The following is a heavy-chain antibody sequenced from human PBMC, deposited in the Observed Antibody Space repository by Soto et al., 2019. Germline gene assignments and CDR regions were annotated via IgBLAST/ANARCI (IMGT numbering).Heavy chain of an antibody. D-gene: IGHD6-6*01. V-gene: IGHV3-49*03. Sequence: GGSLRLSCTASGFTFGDYAMSWFRQAPGKGLEWVGFIRSKAYGGTTEYAASVKGRFTISRDDSKSIAYLQMNSLKTEDTAVYYCTRETSSSDYYYYMDVWGKGTTVTVSS. CDR1: GFTFGDYA. CDR2: IRSKAYGGTT. J-gene: IGHJ6*03. CDR3: TRETSSSDYYYYMDV.